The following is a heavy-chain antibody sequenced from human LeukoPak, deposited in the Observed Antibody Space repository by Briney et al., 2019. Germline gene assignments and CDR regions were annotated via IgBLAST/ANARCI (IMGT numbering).Heavy chain of an antibody. D-gene: IGHD6-13*01. CDR3: ARDMGQQLVTDY. CDR1: GFTFSSYA. J-gene: IGHJ4*02. Sequence: PGGSLRLSCAASGFTFSSYAMHWVRQAPGKGLEGVAVISYDGSNKYYADSVKGRFTISRDNSKNTLYLQMNSLRAEDTAVYYCARDMGQQLVTDYWGQGTLVTVSS. V-gene: IGHV3-30-3*01. CDR2: ISYDGSNK.